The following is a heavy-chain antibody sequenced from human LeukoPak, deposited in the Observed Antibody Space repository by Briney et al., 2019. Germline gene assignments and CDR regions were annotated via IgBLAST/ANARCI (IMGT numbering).Heavy chain of an antibody. Sequence: GGSLRLSCAASGFTFSSYAMGWVRQAPGKGLEWVSAISGSGGSTYYADSVKGRFTISRDNSKNTLYLQMNSLRAEDTAVYYCAKAPRNYRSGYYYYYGMDVWGQGTTVTVSS. CDR3: AKAPRNYRSGYYYYYGMDV. D-gene: IGHD5-24*01. CDR2: ISGSGGST. J-gene: IGHJ6*02. CDR1: GFTFSSYA. V-gene: IGHV3-23*01.